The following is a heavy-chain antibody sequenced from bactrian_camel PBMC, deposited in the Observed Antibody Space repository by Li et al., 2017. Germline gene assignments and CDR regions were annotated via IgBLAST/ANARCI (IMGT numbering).Heavy chain of an antibody. CDR1: GYTGSYFC. D-gene: IGHD2*01. CDR2: IYLGDGST. V-gene: IGHV3S60*01. J-gene: IGHJ4*01. Sequence: HVQLVESGGGAAQPGGYLRLSCAAAGYTGSYFCMGWVRQPAGKEREAVAQIYLGDGSTYYADSVKGRLTISQDNAKNTVYLQMNNLSPEDSGMYYCTAGEWYVGRCPPRNYAQGTQVTVS.